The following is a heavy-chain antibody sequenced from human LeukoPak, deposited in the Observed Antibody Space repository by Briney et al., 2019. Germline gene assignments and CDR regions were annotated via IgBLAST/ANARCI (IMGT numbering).Heavy chain of an antibody. CDR2: INPNSGGT. CDR3: ARGAVGGYNGYEMQSDY. V-gene: IGHV1-2*02. Sequence: GASVNVSCKASGYTFTGYYMHWVRQAPGQGLEWMGWINPNSGGTNYAQKFQGRVTMTTDTSTSTAYMELRSLRSDDTAVYYCARGAVGGYNGYEMQSDYWGQGTLVTVSS. D-gene: IGHD5-12*01. J-gene: IGHJ4*02. CDR1: GYTFTGYY.